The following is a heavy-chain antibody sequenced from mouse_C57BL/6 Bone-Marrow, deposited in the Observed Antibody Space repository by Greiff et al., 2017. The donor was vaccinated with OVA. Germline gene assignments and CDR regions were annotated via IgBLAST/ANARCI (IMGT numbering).Heavy chain of an antibody. CDR2: ISYDGSN. CDR1: GYSITSGYY. Sequence: EVQLQQSGPGLVKPSQSLSLTCSVTGYSITSGYYWNWIRQSPGNRLEWMGYISYDGSNNYNPSLKNRISITRDTSKNQFFLKLNTVTTEDTATYYCARDLGWDYWGQGTTLTVSS. CDR3: ARDLGWDY. J-gene: IGHJ2*01. V-gene: IGHV3-6*01. D-gene: IGHD3-3*01.